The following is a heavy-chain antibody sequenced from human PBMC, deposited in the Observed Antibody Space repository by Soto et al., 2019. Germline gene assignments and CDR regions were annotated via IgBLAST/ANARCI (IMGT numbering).Heavy chain of an antibody. J-gene: IGHJ6*02. CDR3: ARGIRIYYGMDV. Sequence: EVQLVESGGGLVQPGVSLILSCEASGFTFSSYWMHWVRQVPGKGLVWVSRLNGDGTTTNYADSVKGRFTISRDNAKNTVYLQMSSLRAEDTAVYYCARGIRIYYGMDVWGQGTTVTVSS. CDR1: GFTFSSYW. V-gene: IGHV3-74*01. D-gene: IGHD2-15*01. CDR2: LNGDGTTT.